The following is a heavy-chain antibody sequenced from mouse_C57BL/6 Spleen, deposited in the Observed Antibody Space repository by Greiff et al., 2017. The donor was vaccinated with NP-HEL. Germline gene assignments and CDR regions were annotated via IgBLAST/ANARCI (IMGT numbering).Heavy chain of an antibody. CDR2: INPSNGGT. V-gene: IGHV1-53*01. J-gene: IGHJ1*03. CDR3: ARWVYGSSYMYFEV. Sequence: VQLQQSGTELVKPGASVKLSCKASGYTFTSYWMHWVKQRPGQGLEWIGTINPSNGGTNYTETLKSKATLTIDKSTSTAYMQLSSLTSEDSSVYYCARWVYGSSYMYFEVWGTGTTVTVSS. D-gene: IGHD1-1*01. CDR1: GYTFTSYW.